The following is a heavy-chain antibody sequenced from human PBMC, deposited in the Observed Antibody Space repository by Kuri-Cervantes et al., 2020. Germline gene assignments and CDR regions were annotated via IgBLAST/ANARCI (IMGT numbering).Heavy chain of an antibody. CDR1: GFTFSSYS. CDR2: ISSSSSYI. J-gene: IGHJ6*02. D-gene: IGHD3-3*01. CDR3: AIGGRYDHPVYYYGMDV. Sequence: GESLKISCAAFGFTFSSYSMNWVRQAPGKGLEWVSSISSSSSYIYYADPVKGRFTISRDNAKNSLYLQMNSLRAEDTAVYYCAIGGRYDHPVYYYGMDVWGQGATDTVSS. V-gene: IGHV3-21*01.